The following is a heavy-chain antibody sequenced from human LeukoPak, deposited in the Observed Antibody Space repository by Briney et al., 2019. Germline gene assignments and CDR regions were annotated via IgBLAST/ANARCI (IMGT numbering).Heavy chain of an antibody. CDR1: GYTFTDSY. V-gene: IGHV1-2*02. CDR2: INPKTGGT. J-gene: IGHJ4*02. CDR3: ARDGRLTIFVRGIITEGSPPKN. Sequence: ASVKVSCKASGYTFTDSYMHWVRQAPGQGLEWMGWINPKTGGTNYAQRFQGRGTMTRDTSIRTAYMELNSLRSDDTAVYYCARDGRLTIFVRGIITEGSPPKNWGQGTLVTVSS. D-gene: IGHD3-10*01.